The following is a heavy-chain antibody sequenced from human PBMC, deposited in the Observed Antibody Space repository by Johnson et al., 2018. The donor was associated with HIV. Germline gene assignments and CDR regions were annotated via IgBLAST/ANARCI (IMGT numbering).Heavy chain of an antibody. CDR1: GFTFSSYT. D-gene: IGHD1-26*01. V-gene: IGHV3-30*04. J-gene: IGHJ3*02. CDR3: AKVGRWELLFGLLGSNDALDI. CDR2: ISYDGSNK. Sequence: QVQLVESGGGVVQPGRSLRLSCTASGFTFSSYTIYWVRQTPGKGLEWVALISYDGSNKYYADSVKGRFTISRDNSKNTLFLQMNSLRAEDTAVYYCAKVGRWELLFGLLGSNDALDIWGQGTMVTVSS.